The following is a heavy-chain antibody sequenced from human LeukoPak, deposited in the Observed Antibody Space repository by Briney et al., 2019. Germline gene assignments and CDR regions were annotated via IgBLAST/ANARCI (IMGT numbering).Heavy chain of an antibody. CDR1: GFTFSSYA. Sequence: GGSLRLSCAASGFTFSSYAMSWVRQAPGKGLEWVSAISSSGGSTYYADSVKGRFTISRDNSKNTLYLQMNSLRAEDTAVYYCAKDRAYCSGGSCRNWFDPWGQGTLVTVSS. CDR3: AKDRAYCSGGSCRNWFDP. CDR2: ISSSGGST. V-gene: IGHV3-23*01. D-gene: IGHD2-15*01. J-gene: IGHJ5*02.